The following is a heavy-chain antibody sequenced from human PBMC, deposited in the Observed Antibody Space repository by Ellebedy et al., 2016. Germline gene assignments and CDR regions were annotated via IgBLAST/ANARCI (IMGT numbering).Heavy chain of an antibody. Sequence: SETLSLXCAVYGGSFSGYYWSWTRQPPGKGLEWIGEINHSGSTNYNPSLKSRVTISVDTSKNQFSLKLSSVTAADTAVYYCAREGYRSGGSCYNAFDIWGQGTMVTVSS. CDR1: GGSFSGYY. D-gene: IGHD2-15*01. J-gene: IGHJ3*02. CDR2: INHSGST. V-gene: IGHV4-34*01. CDR3: AREGYRSGGSCYNAFDI.